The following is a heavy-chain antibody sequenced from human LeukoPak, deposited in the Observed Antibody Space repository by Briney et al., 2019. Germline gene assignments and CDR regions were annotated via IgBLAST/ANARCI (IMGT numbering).Heavy chain of an antibody. CDR1: GFTFSSYW. CDR2: INRDGSST. J-gene: IGHJ4*02. CDR3: ARGRLWNIDY. D-gene: IGHD1/OR15-1a*01. V-gene: IGHV3-74*01. Sequence: PGGSLRLSCAASGFTFSSYWMHWVRHAPGKGMVWVSRINRDGSSTTYADSVKGRVTISRDNTNNTVYLQMNSLRAEDTAVYYRARGRLWNIDYWGQGTLVTVSS.